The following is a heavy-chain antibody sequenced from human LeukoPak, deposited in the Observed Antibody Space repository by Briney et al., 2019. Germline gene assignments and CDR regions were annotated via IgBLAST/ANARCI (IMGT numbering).Heavy chain of an antibody. CDR3: AELGITMIGGV. Sequence: GGSLRLSCEASGFTFSSYTMNWVRQAPGKGLEWVSSISSSGGYIYHSDSVKGRFTISRDNAKNSLYLQMNSLRAEDTAVYYCAELGITMIGGVWGKGTTVTISS. V-gene: IGHV3-21*01. CDR1: GFTFSSYT. CDR2: ISSSGGYI. D-gene: IGHD3-10*02. J-gene: IGHJ6*04.